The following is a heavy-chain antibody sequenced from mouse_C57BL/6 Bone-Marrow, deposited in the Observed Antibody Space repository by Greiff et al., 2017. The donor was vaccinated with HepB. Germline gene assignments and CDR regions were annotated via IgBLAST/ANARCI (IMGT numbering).Heavy chain of an antibody. CDR2: ISSGGDYI. J-gene: IGHJ1*03. D-gene: IGHD1-1*01. V-gene: IGHV5-9-1*02. CDR3: TREDTVVATSGYFDV. Sequence: EVKLVESGEGLVKPGGSLKLSCAASGFTFSSYAMSWVRQTPEKRLEWVAYISSGGDYIYYADTVKGRFTISRDNARNTLYLQMSSLKSEDTAMYYCTREDTVVATSGYFDVWGTGTTVTVSS. CDR1: GFTFSSYA.